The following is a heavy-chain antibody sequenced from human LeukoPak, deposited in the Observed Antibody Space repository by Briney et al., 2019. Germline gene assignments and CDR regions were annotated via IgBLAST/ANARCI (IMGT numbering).Heavy chain of an antibody. CDR3: ARDKYFGSGNYPGWFGP. CDR1: GYSISSGYY. Sequence: SETLSLTCTVSGYSISSGYYRGWIRQPPGKGLEWIGRIYTTGSTSYNPSLKSRVTISLATSKNQYSLNLSSVTAADTAVYYCARDKYFGSGNYPGWFGPWGQGTLVTVSS. J-gene: IGHJ5*02. CDR2: IYTTGST. V-gene: IGHV4-38-2*02. D-gene: IGHD3-10*01.